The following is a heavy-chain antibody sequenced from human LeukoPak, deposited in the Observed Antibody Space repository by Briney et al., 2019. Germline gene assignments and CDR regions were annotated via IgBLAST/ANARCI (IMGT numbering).Heavy chain of an antibody. CDR1: GYTFTGYY. D-gene: IGHD1-26*01. CDR3: ARGVGSYPYYYYMDV. CDR2: IKPNSGGT. V-gene: IGHV1-2*02. Sequence: ASVKVSCKASGYTFTGYYMHWVRQAPGQGLEWMGWIKPNSGGTNYAQKFQGRVTMTRDTSISTAYMELSRLRSDDTAVYYCARGVGSYPYYYYMDVWGKGTTVTVSS. J-gene: IGHJ6*03.